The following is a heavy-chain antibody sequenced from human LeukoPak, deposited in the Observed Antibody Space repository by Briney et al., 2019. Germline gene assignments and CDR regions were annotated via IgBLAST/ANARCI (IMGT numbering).Heavy chain of an antibody. CDR2: IYHSGST. CDR1: GYSISSGYN. D-gene: IGHD6-19*01. Sequence: PSETLSLTCTVSGYSISSGYNWGWIRQPPGKGLEWIGSIYHSGSTYYNPSLKSRVTISLDTSKNQFSLKLSSVSAADTAMYYCARDLSRDGCSGWGQGSLVTVSS. CDR3: ARDLSRDGCSG. V-gene: IGHV4-38-2*02. J-gene: IGHJ4*02.